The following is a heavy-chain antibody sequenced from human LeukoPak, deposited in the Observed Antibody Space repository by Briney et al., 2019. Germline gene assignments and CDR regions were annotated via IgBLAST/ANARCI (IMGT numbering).Heavy chain of an antibody. CDR1: GFTFSNYA. D-gene: IGHD3-9*01. CDR3: AKWGDYDVLTGYYVSDY. CDR2: ITGSGGNT. V-gene: IGHV3-23*01. Sequence: GGSLTLSCAASGFTFSNYAMSWVSQAPGRGLEWVSAITGSGGNTYYADSVKGRFTISRDNSKNTVFLQMNSLRAEDTAVYYCAKWGDYDVLTGYYVSDYWGQGTLVTVSS. J-gene: IGHJ4*02.